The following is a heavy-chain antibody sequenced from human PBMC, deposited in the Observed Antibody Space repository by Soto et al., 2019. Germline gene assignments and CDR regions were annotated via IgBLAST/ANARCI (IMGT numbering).Heavy chain of an antibody. CDR1: GFTFSSYS. V-gene: IGHV3-21*01. J-gene: IGHJ5*02. Sequence: GGSLRLSCAASGFTFSSYSMNWVRQAPGKGLEWVSSISSSSSYIYYADSVKGRFTNSRDNAKNSLYLQMNSLRAEDTAVYYCARDAPQEGYCSGGSCYNWFDPWGQGTLVTVSS. D-gene: IGHD2-15*01. CDR3: ARDAPQEGYCSGGSCYNWFDP. CDR2: ISSSSSYI.